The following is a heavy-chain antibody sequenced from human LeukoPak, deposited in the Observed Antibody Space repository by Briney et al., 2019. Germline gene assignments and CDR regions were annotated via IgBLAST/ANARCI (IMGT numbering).Heavy chain of an antibody. CDR3: ARVIRDPNWFDP. J-gene: IGHJ5*02. Sequence: SVKVSCKASGYTFTGCNMHWVRQAPGQGLEWMGWIDPIFGTANYAQKFQGRVTITTDESTSTAYMELSSLRSEDTAVYYCARVIRDPNWFDPWGQGTLVTVSS. CDR2: IDPIFGTA. CDR1: GYTFTGCN. D-gene: IGHD2-21*02. V-gene: IGHV1-69*05.